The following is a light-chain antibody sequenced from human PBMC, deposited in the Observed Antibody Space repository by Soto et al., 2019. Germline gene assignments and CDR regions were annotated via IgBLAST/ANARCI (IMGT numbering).Light chain of an antibody. CDR3: QQYNSYSKT. CDR2: DAS. CDR1: QSISSW. V-gene: IGKV1-5*01. Sequence: DIQMTQSPATLSASVGVRVTITCRASQSISSWLAWYQQKPGKAPKIMIFDASSLESGVPSRFSGSGYGTEVNLTLSSLQTDDFATYYCQQYNSYSKTFGQGTKVDIK. J-gene: IGKJ1*01.